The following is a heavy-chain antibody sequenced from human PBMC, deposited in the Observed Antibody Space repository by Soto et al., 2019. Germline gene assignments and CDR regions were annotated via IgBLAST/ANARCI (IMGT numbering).Heavy chain of an antibody. V-gene: IGHV3-23*01. CDR2: IGPSGSAT. Sequence: EVQLLESGGDLVQPGGSLRLSCAASEFTFSASGMTWVRLPPGRGLDYVSAIGPSGSATYYADSVKGLFTISRDNSSNMRYLQMNRRRAEDTAIYYCAKTPRGGDYGDWYFDLWGRGTLVTVSS. D-gene: IGHD4-17*01. J-gene: IGHJ2*01. CDR3: AKTPRGGDYGDWYFDL. CDR1: EFTFSASG.